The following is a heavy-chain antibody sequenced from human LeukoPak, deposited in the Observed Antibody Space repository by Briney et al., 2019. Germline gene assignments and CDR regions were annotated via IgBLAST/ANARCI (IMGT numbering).Heavy chain of an antibody. J-gene: IGHJ4*02. CDR2: IYSGGST. D-gene: IGHD5-18*01. CDR1: GFTVSSNY. V-gene: IGHV3-53*01. Sequence: PGGSLRLSCAASGFTVSSNYMSWVRQAPGKGLEWVSVIYSGGSTYYADSVKGRFTISRDNSKSTLYLQMNSLRAEDTAVYYCARDIRRGYSYGYGEYWGQGTLVTVSS. CDR3: ARDIRRGYSYGYGEY.